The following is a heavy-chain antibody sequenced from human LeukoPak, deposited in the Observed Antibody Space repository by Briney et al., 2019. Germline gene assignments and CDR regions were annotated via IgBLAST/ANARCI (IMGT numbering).Heavy chain of an antibody. CDR1: GFPFSSYA. CDR2: ISDSGGST. V-gene: IGHV3-64D*09. CDR3: VRGYSFGPYGMDV. Sequence: GVTVRLSCSASGFPFSSYAMHWVRQAPGKGLEDVSAISDSGGSTYYADSVKGRFTISRDNSKNTRYLQMSSLRAEDTAVYFCVRGYSFGPYGMDVWGQGTTVTVSS. D-gene: IGHD2-15*01. J-gene: IGHJ6*02.